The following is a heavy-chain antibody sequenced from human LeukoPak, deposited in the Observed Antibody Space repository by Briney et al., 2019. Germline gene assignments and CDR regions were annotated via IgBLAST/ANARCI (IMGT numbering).Heavy chain of an antibody. V-gene: IGHV4-61*02. J-gene: IGHJ6*03. CDR2: IYTSGST. CDR1: GYSISSGYY. CDR3: ARERIPLYMDV. Sequence: PSETLSLTCTVSGYSISSGYYWGWIRQPAGKGLEWIGRIYTSGSTNYNPSLKSRVTISVDTSKNQFSLKLNSVTAADTAVYYCARERIPLYMDVWGKGTTVTISS.